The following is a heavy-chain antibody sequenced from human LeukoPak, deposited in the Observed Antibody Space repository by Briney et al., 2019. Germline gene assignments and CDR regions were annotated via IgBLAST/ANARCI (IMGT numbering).Heavy chain of an antibody. CDR2: ISGSGGST. CDR3: SRRDSSGWYYFDY. CDR1: GFTFSSSA. Sequence: GGSLRLSCAASGFTFSSSAMSWVRQAPGKGLEGVSVISGSGGSTYYADSVKGRFTISRDNSKNTLYLQMNSLRAEDTAVYYCSRRDSSGWYYFDYWGQGTLVTVSS. J-gene: IGHJ4*02. D-gene: IGHD6-19*01. V-gene: IGHV3-23*01.